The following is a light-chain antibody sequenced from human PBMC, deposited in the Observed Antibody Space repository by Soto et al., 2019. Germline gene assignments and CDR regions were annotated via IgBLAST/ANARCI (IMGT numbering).Light chain of an antibody. CDR3: SSYAGSNGV. CDR2: EVS. CDR1: SSDVGGYNY. V-gene: IGLV2-8*01. J-gene: IGLJ1*01. Sequence: QSALTQPPSASGSPGQSVTISCTGTSSDVGGYNYVPWYQQHPGKAPKLMIYEVSKRPSGVPDRFSGSKSGNTASLTVSGLQAEDEADYYCSSYAGSNGVFGTGTKVTVL.